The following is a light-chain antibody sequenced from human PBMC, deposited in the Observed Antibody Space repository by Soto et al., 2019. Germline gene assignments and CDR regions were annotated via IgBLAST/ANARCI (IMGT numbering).Light chain of an antibody. CDR3: AAWDDSLNGYV. J-gene: IGLJ1*01. Sequence: QSVLTQPPSVSEAPRQRVTISCSGSSSNIGNNAVNWYQQLPGKAPKLLIYYDVLLPSGVSDRFSGSKSATSASLAISGLQSEDEVDYYCAAWDDSLNGYVLGTGTK. V-gene: IGLV1-36*01. CDR1: SSNIGNNA. CDR2: YDV.